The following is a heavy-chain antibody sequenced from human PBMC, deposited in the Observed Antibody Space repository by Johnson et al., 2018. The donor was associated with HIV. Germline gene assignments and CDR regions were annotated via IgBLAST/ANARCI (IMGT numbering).Heavy chain of an antibody. CDR1: GFTFTNAW. Sequence: QVQLVESGGGLIQPGGSLRLSCAASGFTFTNAWMSWVRQAPGKGLEWVAFIQYDGSNKYYGDSVKGRFTISRDNSKNTFDPQMTSLGVEDTAVYYCAKVGTGYSSSSVGAFDIWGQGTMVTVSS. D-gene: IGHD6-13*01. V-gene: IGHV3-30*02. J-gene: IGHJ3*02. CDR2: IQYDGSNK. CDR3: AKVGTGYSSSSVGAFDI.